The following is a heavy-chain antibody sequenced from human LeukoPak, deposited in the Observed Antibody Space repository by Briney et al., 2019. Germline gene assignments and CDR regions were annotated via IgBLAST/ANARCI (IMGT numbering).Heavy chain of an antibody. V-gene: IGHV3-23*01. CDR1: GFTFSSYS. D-gene: IGHD3-22*01. CDR2: ISGSGGST. Sequence: GGSLRLSCAASGFTFSSYSMNWVRQAPGKGLEWVSAISGSGGSTYYADSVKGRFTISRDNSKNTLYLQMNSLRAEDTAVYYCAKDLTYYYDSSGYYCDYWGQGTLVTVSS. J-gene: IGHJ4*02. CDR3: AKDLTYYYDSSGYYCDY.